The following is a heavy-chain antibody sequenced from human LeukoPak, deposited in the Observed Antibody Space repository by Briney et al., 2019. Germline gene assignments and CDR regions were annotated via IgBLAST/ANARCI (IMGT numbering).Heavy chain of an antibody. CDR2: INSDGSST. CDR1: GFTFSSYW. D-gene: IGHD5-12*01. J-gene: IGHJ3*02. CDR3: ARGVRTSSGYDSGI. V-gene: IGHV3-74*01. Sequence: GRSLRLSCAASGFTFSSYWMHWVRQAPGKGLVWVSRINSDGSSTSYADSVKGRFTISRDNAKNTLYLQMNSLRAEDTAVYYCARGVRTSSGYDSGIWGQGTMVTVSS.